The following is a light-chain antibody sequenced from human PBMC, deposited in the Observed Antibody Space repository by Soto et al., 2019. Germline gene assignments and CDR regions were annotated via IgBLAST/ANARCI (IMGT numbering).Light chain of an antibody. CDR1: EDISTW. J-gene: IGKJ4*01. V-gene: IGKV1-33*01. CDR2: DAS. CDR3: QQYDNLPLT. Sequence: DIQMTQSPSSVSASVGDIVTIACRSSEDISTWLAWYQQKPGKAPKLLIYDASNLETGVPSRFSGSGSGTDFTFTIISLQPEDITTYYCQQYDNLPLTFAGGGNVDIK.